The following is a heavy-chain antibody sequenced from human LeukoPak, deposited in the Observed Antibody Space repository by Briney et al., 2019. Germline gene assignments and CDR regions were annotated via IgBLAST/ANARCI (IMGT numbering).Heavy chain of an antibody. Sequence: KSGGSLRLSCAASGFTFSSYSMNWVRQAPGKGLEWVSSISSSSSYIYYADSVKGRFTISRDNAKNSLYLQMNSLRAEDTAVYYCAPGGVVVATTPDPFDHWGQGTLVTVSS. D-gene: IGHD2-15*01. CDR1: GFTFSSYS. J-gene: IGHJ4*02. V-gene: IGHV3-21*01. CDR3: APGGVVVATTPDPFDH. CDR2: ISSSSSYI.